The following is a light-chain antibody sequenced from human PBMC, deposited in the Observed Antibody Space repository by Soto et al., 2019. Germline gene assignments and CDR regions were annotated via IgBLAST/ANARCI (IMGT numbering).Light chain of an antibody. J-gene: IGLJ1*01. CDR1: RSDIGDSNF. V-gene: IGLV2-14*01. Sequence: QSALTQPASVSGSPGQSVTISCTGPRSDIGDSNFISWYQHSPGKAPRLLIYEVNNRPSGVSKRFSGSKAGNTASLTISGLLDDDEADYFCDPFRRATILVFGSGIKFTVL. CDR2: EVN. CDR3: DPFRRATILV.